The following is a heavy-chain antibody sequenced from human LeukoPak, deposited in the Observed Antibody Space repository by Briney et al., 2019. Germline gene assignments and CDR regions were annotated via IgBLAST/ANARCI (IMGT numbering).Heavy chain of an antibody. CDR3: ASGYCSSYNCGGEGMDV. J-gene: IGHJ6*02. CDR1: GGSIRSSSHY. CDR2: FYYSGGT. D-gene: IGHD2-2*01. Sequence: SETLSLTCTVSGGSIRSSSHYRVWIRQPPGKGLEWIGSFYYSGGTHYNPSPKSRVTISVDTSKNQLSLKLSSVTAADTAVYYCASGYCSSYNCGGEGMDVWGQGTTVTVSS. V-gene: IGHV4-39*01.